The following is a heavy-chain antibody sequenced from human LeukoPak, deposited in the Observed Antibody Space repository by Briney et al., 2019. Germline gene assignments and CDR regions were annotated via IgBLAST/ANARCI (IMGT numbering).Heavy chain of an antibody. J-gene: IGHJ4*02. CDR3: ARLGRTIAARRGFFDY. CDR1: GYTFTSYD. V-gene: IGHV1-8*01. D-gene: IGHD6-6*01. Sequence: ASVKVSCKASGYTFTSYDINWVRQATGQGLEWMGWMNPNSGNTGYAQKFQGRVTMTRNTSISTAYMELSSLRSEDTAVYYCARLGRTIAARRGFFDYWGQGTLVTVSS. CDR2: MNPNSGNT.